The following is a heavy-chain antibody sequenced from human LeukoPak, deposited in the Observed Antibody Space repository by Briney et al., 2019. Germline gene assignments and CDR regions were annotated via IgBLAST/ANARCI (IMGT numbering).Heavy chain of an antibody. J-gene: IGHJ4*02. Sequence: PSETLSLTCTVSGSSISSSSYYWGWIRQPPGKGLEWIGSIYYSGSTYYNPSLKSRVTISVDTSKNQFSLKLSSVTAADTAVYYCARLGSSGYYSFDYWGQGTLVTVSS. D-gene: IGHD6-19*01. V-gene: IGHV4-39*01. CDR2: IYYSGST. CDR3: ARLGSSGYYSFDY. CDR1: GSSISSSSYY.